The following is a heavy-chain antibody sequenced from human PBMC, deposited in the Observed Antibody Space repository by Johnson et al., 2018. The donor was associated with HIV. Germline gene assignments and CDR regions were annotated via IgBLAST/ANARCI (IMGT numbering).Heavy chain of an antibody. V-gene: IGHV3-7*01. D-gene: IGHD1-14*01. CDR1: GFTFSSYT. CDR3: AKDQGGTYNLGAFDS. CDR2: IKEDGSEK. J-gene: IGHJ3*01. Sequence: VQLVESGGGVVQPGRSLRLSCAASGFTFSSYTMHWVRQAPGKGLEWVTNIKEDGSEKYYVDSVRGRFTISRDNAKNTLHLQMNSLRPEDTALYYCAKDQGGTYNLGAFDSWGQGTMVTVSS.